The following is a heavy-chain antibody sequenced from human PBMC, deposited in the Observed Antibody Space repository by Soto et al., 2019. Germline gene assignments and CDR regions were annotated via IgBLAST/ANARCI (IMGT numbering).Heavy chain of an antibody. D-gene: IGHD2-21*02. CDR3: ARTMVVTQNWFDP. CDR1: GGSLNHYY. V-gene: IGHV4-59*08. CDR2: IYYSGTTT. J-gene: IGHJ5*02. Sequence: SETLSLTCTVSGGSLNHYYWTWIRQPPGKGLEWMGYIYYSGTTTNYNPSLKSRVTLSVDTSKNQFSLKLSSVTAADTAVYYCARTMVVTQNWFDPWGQGTLVTVSS.